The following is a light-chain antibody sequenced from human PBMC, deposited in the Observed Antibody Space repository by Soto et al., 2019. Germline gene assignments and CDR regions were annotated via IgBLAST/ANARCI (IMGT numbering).Light chain of an antibody. V-gene: IGLV2-23*01. CDR1: SSDVGSYNL. Sequence: QSVLTQPASVSGSPGQSITISCNGTSSDVGSYNLVSWYQQHPGKAPKLMIYEGSRRPSGVSNRFSGSKSGNTASLTISGLQADDEADYYCCSYAGSSTYVFGTGTKLTVL. J-gene: IGLJ1*01. CDR2: EGS. CDR3: CSYAGSSTYV.